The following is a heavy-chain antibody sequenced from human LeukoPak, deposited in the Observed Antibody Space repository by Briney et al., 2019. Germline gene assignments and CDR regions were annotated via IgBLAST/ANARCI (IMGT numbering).Heavy chain of an antibody. CDR3: ARVGPTSCGGSCPFDY. V-gene: IGHV3-11*04. Sequence: GGSLRLSXAASGFTFSDYYMSWIRQAPGKGLEWVSYISSSGSTIYYADSVKGRFTISRDNAKNSLYLQMNSLRAEDTAVYYCARVGPTSCGGSCPFDYWGQGTLVTVSS. J-gene: IGHJ4*02. CDR1: GFTFSDYY. D-gene: IGHD2-21*01. CDR2: ISSSGSTI.